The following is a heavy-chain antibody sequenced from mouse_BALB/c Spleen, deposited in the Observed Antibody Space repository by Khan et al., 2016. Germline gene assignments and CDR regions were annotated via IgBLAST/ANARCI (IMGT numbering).Heavy chain of an antibody. D-gene: IGHD1-1*01. V-gene: IGHV9-1*02. Sequence: QIQLVQSGPELKKPGETVKISCKASGYSFTNYGMNWVKQAPGKGLKWMGWINTSTGEPTSDDDFKGRIVFSLETSASTAYLQINNLKNEDMATYFCARDHGSSYGWFSYWGQGTLVTVSA. CDR2: INTSTGEP. CDR1: GYSFTNYG. CDR3: ARDHGSSYGWFSY. J-gene: IGHJ3*01.